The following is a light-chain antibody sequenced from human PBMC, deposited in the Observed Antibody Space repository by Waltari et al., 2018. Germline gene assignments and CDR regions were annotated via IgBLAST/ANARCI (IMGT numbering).Light chain of an antibody. V-gene: IGKV1-39*01. CDR1: QSISNF. Sequence: DIQMTQSPSSLSASLGDRVTIVCRASQSISNFLSWYQHIPGKAPKLLIYTTSSLQRGVPSRFSGSGSGTDFTLTINNLQPEDFATYYCQQSFSSPFTFGPGTKVDI. CDR3: QQSFSSPFT. CDR2: TTS. J-gene: IGKJ3*01.